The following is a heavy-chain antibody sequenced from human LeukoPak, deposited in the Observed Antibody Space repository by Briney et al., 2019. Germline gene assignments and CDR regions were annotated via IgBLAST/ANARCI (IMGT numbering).Heavy chain of an antibody. V-gene: IGHV3-7*01. Sequence: GGSLRLSCAASGFTFSSYWMSWVRQAPGKGLEWVANIKEDGSEKFYVDSVKGRFTISRDNAKNSLYLQMNSLRVEDTAVYYRARESYYYYMDVWGKGTTVTVSS. CDR2: IKEDGSEK. J-gene: IGHJ6*03. CDR1: GFTFSSYW. CDR3: ARESYYYYMDV.